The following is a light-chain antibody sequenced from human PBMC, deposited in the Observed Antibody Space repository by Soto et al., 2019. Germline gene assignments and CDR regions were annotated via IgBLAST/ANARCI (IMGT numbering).Light chain of an antibody. Sequence: QSALTQPASVSGSPGQSITISCFGTSSDVGSYNYVSSYQQHPGKAPKLMIYEVSNRPSGVSNRLAGSKSGNTASLTISGLQPEDEADYYCSSYTRSNTFPYVFGTGTKLTVL. CDR3: SSYTRSNTFPYV. CDR2: EVS. J-gene: IGLJ1*01. CDR1: SSDVGSYNY. V-gene: IGLV2-14*03.